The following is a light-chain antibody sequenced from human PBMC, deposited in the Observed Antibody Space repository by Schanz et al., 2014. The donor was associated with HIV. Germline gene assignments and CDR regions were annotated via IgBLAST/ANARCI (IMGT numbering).Light chain of an antibody. V-gene: IGLV1-40*01. J-gene: IGLJ1*01. CDR2: GYS. CDR3: LSYDKSLSGPYV. CDR1: TSNIGTGYD. Sequence: QSVLAQPLSVSGAPGQRVTISCTGSTSNIGTGYDVHWYQVLPGTAPKLLIFGYSNRPSGVPDRFSGSKSDSSASLTITDLQAEDEADYYCLSYDKSLSGPYVFGSGTKLTVL.